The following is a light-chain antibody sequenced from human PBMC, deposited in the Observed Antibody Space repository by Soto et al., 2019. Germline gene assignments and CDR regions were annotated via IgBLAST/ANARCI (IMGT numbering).Light chain of an antibody. Sequence: QSALTQPASVSGSPGQSITISCTGTSGDIGGYNYVSWYQQHPGTAPKLIISEVTNRPSGVSDRFSGSRSGNTASLTISGLQVEDEADYYCSSYSNTATPCVFGSGTKVTVL. CDR1: SGDIGGYNY. J-gene: IGLJ1*01. CDR3: SSYSNTATPCV. V-gene: IGLV2-14*01. CDR2: EVT.